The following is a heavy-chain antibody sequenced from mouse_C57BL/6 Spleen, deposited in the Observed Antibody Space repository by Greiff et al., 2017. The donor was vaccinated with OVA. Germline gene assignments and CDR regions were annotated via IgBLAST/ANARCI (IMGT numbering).Heavy chain of an antibody. D-gene: IGHD1-3*01. CDR3: AREIYDY. J-gene: IGHJ2*01. CDR2: LDPSDSYT. V-gene: IGHV1-50*01. Sequence: QVQLQQPGAELVKPGASVKLSCKASGYTFTSYWLQWVKQRPGQGLEWIGALDPSDSYTNYNQKFKGKATLTVDTSSSTAYMQLSSRTSEDSAVYYGAREIYDYWGQGTTLTVSS. CDR1: GYTFTSYW.